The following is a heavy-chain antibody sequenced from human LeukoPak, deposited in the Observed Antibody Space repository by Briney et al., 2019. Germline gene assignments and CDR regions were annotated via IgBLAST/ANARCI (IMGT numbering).Heavy chain of an antibody. J-gene: IGHJ3*02. D-gene: IGHD1-26*01. V-gene: IGHV1-69*04. CDR3: ARGRSGDNRYSGSYYAFDI. CDR2: IIPILGIA. CDR1: GGTFSSYA. Sequence: ASVKVSCKASGGTFSSYAISWVRQAPGQGLEWMGRIIPILGIANYAQKFQGRVTITADKSTSTAYMELSSLRSEDTAVYYCARGRSGDNRYSGSYYAFDIWGQGTMVTVSS.